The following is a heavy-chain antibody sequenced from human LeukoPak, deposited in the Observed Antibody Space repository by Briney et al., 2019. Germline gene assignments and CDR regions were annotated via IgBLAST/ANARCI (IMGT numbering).Heavy chain of an antibody. J-gene: IGHJ6*02. CDR2: IHPGDSNA. CDR1: GYSFTSYL. V-gene: IGHV5-51*01. CDR3: ARHDYYDSSGYYFSGKDYGMDV. D-gene: IGHD3-22*01. Sequence: RGESLKISCKASGYSFTSYLIAWVRQMPGKGLEWMGIIHPGDSNARYSPSFQGQVTVSVDHSITTAYLQWSSLKASDSAMYYCARHDYYDSSGYYFSGKDYGMDVWGQGTTVTVSS.